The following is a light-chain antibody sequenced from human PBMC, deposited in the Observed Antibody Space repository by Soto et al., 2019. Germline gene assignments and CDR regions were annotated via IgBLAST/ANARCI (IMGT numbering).Light chain of an antibody. CDR3: QQASISQLT. CDR1: QASTAW. V-gene: IGKV1-12*01. Sequence: DIQMTQSPSSVSASVGDRVTITCRASQASTAWLAWYQQKPGKAPNLLIYATSSLQAGVPSRFSGGGSGTDVTLTISSLQPEDFATYYCQQASISQLTFGGGTKVEIK. J-gene: IGKJ4*01. CDR2: ATS.